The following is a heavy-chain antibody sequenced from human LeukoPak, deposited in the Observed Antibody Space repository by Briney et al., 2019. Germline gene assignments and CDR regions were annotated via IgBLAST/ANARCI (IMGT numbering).Heavy chain of an antibody. CDR3: ALDTAMTRLFDY. D-gene: IGHD5-18*01. V-gene: IGHV4-38-2*01. CDR2: IYYSGST. CDR1: GFTFSDYY. Sequence: LRLSCAASGFTFSDYYMSWIRQPPGKGLEWIGSIYYSGSTYYNPSLKSRVTISVDTSKNQFSLKLSSVTAADTAVYYCALDTAMTRLFDYWGQGTLVTVSS. J-gene: IGHJ4*02.